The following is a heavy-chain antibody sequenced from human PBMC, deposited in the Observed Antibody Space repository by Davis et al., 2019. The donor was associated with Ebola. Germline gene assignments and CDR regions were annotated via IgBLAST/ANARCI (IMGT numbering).Heavy chain of an antibody. CDR2: IYYSGST. CDR3: ARGWQQGYYYYGMDV. D-gene: IGHD6-13*01. J-gene: IGHJ6*02. Sequence: PSETLSLTCAVYGGSFSGYYWSWIRQPPGKGLEWIGYIYYSGSTNYNPSLKSRVTISVDTSKNQFSLKLSSVTAADTAVYYCARGWQQGYYYYGMDVWGQGTTVTVSS. V-gene: IGHV4-59*01. CDR1: GGSFSGYY.